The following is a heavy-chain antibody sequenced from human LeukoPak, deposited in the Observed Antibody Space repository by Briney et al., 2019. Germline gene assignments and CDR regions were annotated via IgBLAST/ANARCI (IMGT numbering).Heavy chain of an antibody. CDR3: ARDANFVPSRGGGWFDP. CDR1: GGSVSSGISY. J-gene: IGHJ5*02. D-gene: IGHD3-3*01. CDR2: ISDSGGS. Sequence: SETLSLTCSVSGGSVSSGISYWSWIRQPPGEGLEWIAYISDSGGSDYNPSLRGRVPISLDTSKNQFSLRLTSVNAADTAVYYCARDANFVPSRGGGWFDPWGQGTLVTVSS. V-gene: IGHV4-61*01.